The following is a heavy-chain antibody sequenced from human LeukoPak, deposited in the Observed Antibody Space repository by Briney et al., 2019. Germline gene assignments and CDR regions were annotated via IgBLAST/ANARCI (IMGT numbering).Heavy chain of an antibody. V-gene: IGHV4-38-2*02. CDR3: ARRVLRYFDWLPPDNWFDP. D-gene: IGHD3-9*01. CDR2: IYHSGST. J-gene: IGHJ5*02. CDR1: GYSISSGYY. Sequence: SETLSLTCTVSGYSISSGYYWGWIRQPPGKGLEWIGGIYHSGSTYYNPSLKSRVTISVDTSKNQFSLKLSSVTAADTAVYYCARRVLRYFDWLPPDNWFDPWGQGTLVTVSS.